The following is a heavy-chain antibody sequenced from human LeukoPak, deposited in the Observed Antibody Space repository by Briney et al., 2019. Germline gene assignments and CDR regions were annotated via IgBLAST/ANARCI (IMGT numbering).Heavy chain of an antibody. V-gene: IGHV4-4*07. CDR3: ARFVQQLATDNYYYYYMDV. Sequence: SETLSLTCTVSGGSISSYYWSWIRQPAGKGLEWIGRIYTSGSTNYNPSLKSRVTMSVDTSKNQFSLKLSSVTAADTALYYCARFVQQLATDNYYYYYMDVWGKGTTVTVSS. CDR2: IYTSGST. J-gene: IGHJ6*03. D-gene: IGHD6-13*01. CDR1: GGSISSYY.